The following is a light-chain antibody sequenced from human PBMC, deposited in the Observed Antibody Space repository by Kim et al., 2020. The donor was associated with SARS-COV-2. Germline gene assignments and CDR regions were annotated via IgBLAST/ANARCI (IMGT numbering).Light chain of an antibody. V-gene: IGKV3-15*01. Sequence: VSPGERATLSCRASQSVSSNLAWYQQKPGQAPRLLISGASTRATGIPARFSGSGSGTEFTLTISSLQSEDFAVYYCQQYYNWPWTFGRGTKVDIK. J-gene: IGKJ1*01. CDR3: QQYYNWPWT. CDR1: QSVSSN. CDR2: GAS.